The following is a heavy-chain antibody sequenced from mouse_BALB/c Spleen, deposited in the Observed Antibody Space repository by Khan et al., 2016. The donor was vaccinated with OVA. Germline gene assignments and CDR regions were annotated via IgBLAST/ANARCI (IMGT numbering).Heavy chain of an antibody. D-gene: IGHD2-14*01. CDR3: VRGVRRAMDY. V-gene: IGHV9-3-1*01. CDR2: INSNTGEA. CDR1: GYTFTNYG. Sequence: QIQLVQSGPELKKPGETVKISCKASGYTFTNYGMNWVKQAPGKGLKWMGWINSNTGEATYAADFKGRFAFSLATSASTAYLPIKILKYEDTATYCCVRGVRRAMDYWGQGTSVTVSS. J-gene: IGHJ4*01.